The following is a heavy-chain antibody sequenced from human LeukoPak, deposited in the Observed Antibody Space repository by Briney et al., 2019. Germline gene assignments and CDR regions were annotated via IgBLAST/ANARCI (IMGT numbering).Heavy chain of an antibody. Sequence: PSETLSLTCTVSDGSITKDFWSWIRQPPGKGLEWIGYIYHSGTTNYNPSLKSRVTLSVDTSRNQFSLKLNSVTAADTAVYYCARRSSIYDFWSGTNWFDPWGQGTLVTVSS. V-gene: IGHV4-59*08. CDR2: IYHSGTT. CDR1: DGSITKDF. J-gene: IGHJ5*02. D-gene: IGHD3-3*01. CDR3: ARRSSIYDFWSGTNWFDP.